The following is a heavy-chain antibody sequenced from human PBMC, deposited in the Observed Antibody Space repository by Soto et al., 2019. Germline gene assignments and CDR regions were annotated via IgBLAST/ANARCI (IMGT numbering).Heavy chain of an antibody. CDR1: GYTFTSYG. CDR2: ISAYNGNT. CDR3: ARDTLRRPYYYGMDV. Sequence: GASVKVSCKASGYTFTSYGISWVRQAPGQGLEWMGWISAYNGNTNYAQKLQGRVTMTTDTSTSTAYMELRSLRSDDTAVYYCARDTLRRPYYYGMDVWGQGTTVTVSS. V-gene: IGHV1-18*04. J-gene: IGHJ6*02.